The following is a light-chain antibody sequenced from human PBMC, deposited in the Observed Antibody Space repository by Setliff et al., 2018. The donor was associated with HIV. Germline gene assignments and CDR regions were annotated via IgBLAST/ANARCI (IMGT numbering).Light chain of an antibody. CDR3: CSFTSSHTYV. V-gene: IGLV2-14*01. Sequence: QSALTQPASVSGSPGQSITISCTGTNWDVGGGHRYVSWYQHFPGKAPKLVIYEVNTRPSGVSSRFSGSKSGNTASLTISGPQLEDESDYYCCSFTSSHTYVFGTGTKVTVL. CDR1: NWDVGGGHRY. CDR2: EVN. J-gene: IGLJ1*01.